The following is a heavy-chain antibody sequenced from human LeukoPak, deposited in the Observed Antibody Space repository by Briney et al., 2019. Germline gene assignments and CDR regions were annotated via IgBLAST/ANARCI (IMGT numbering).Heavy chain of an antibody. Sequence: ASVKVSCKASGYTFTGNYMHWVRQAPGQGLEWMGWINPNSGNTKYAQKFQGRVTMTRDTSISTAYMELSRLRSDDTAVYYCTRDHCTSINCYEYNYYGMDVWGQGTTVTVSS. CDR1: GYTFTGNY. J-gene: IGHJ6*02. CDR3: TRDHCTSINCYEYNYYGMDV. D-gene: IGHD2-2*01. CDR2: INPNSGNT. V-gene: IGHV1-2*02.